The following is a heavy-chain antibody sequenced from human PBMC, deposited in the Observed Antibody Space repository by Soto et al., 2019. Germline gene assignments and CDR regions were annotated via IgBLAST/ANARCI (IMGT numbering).Heavy chain of an antibody. CDR1: GFTFSNAW. D-gene: IGHD1-7*01. J-gene: IGHJ4*02. V-gene: IGHV3-15*01. Sequence: PGGSLRLSCAASGFTFSNAWMSWVRQAPGKGLEWVGRIKSKTGGGTTDYAAPVKGRFTISRDDSKNTLYLQMNSLKTEDTAVYYCTTDRRSGNYPVDYWGQGTLVTVSS. CDR2: IKSKTGGGTT. CDR3: TTDRRSGNYPVDY.